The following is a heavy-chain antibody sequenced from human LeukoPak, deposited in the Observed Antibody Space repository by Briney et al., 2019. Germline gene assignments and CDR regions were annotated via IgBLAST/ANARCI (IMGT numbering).Heavy chain of an antibody. J-gene: IGHJ4*02. D-gene: IGHD3-10*01. Sequence: SETLSLTCTVSAGSVTNGDYYWSWLRQPPGKALEWIGFVYYTGSTYYTPSLEGRATISVDTSKNQFSVKLSSVTAADTVVYYCARSQSYYGSGDYWSPGTLVTVSS. CDR3: ARSQSYYGSGDY. V-gene: IGHV4-61*08. CDR1: AGSVTNGDYY. CDR2: VYYTGST.